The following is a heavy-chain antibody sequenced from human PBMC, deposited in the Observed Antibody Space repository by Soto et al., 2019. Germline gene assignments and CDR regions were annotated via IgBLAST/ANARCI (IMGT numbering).Heavy chain of an antibody. J-gene: IGHJ4*02. CDR3: ARHSYYDILTGYWGYFDY. CDR1: GGSISSSSYY. V-gene: IGHV4-39*01. CDR2: IYYSGST. Sequence: QLQLQESGPGLVKPSETLSLTCTVSGGSISSSSYYWGWIRQPPGKGLEWIGSIYYSGSTYYNPSLKSRVPTSVDTSNNQFSLKLSSVTAADTAVYYCARHSYYDILTGYWGYFDYWGQGTLVTVSS. D-gene: IGHD3-9*01.